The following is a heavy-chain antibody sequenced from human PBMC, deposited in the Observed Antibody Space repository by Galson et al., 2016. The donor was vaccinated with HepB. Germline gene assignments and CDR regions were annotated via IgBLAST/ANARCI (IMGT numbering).Heavy chain of an antibody. V-gene: IGHV3-48*03. Sequence: SLRLSCAASRFTFSAYEMNWVRQAPGKGLEWIAYISSSGTTIKYADSVKGRFTIPRDNAKNSLYLQMNSLRAEDTAVYYCASGEIPFDYWGQGTLVTVSS. J-gene: IGHJ4*02. CDR3: ASGEIPFDY. CDR2: ISSSGTTI. CDR1: RFTFSAYE. D-gene: IGHD2-21*01.